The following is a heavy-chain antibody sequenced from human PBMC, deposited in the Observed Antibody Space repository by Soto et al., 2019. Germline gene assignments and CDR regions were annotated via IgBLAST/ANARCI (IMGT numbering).Heavy chain of an antibody. CDR3: AKAGDFYSGSYDYYGMDV. J-gene: IGHJ6*02. CDR1: GFTFSSYA. V-gene: IGHV3-23*01. Sequence: GGSLRLSRAASGFTFSSYAMSWVRQAPGKGLEWVSAISGSGGSTYYADSVKGRFTISRDNSKNTLYLQMNSLRAEDTAVYYCAKAGDFYSGSYDYYGMDVWGQGTTVTVSS. D-gene: IGHD1-26*01. CDR2: ISGSGGST.